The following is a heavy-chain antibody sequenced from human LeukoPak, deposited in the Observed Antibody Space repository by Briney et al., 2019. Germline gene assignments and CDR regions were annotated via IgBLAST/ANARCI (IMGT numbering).Heavy chain of an antibody. D-gene: IGHD3-22*01. V-gene: IGHV3-30-3*01. CDR2: ISYDGSNK. Sequence: GGSLRLSCAASGFTFSSYAMHWVRQAPGKGREGVAVISYDGSNKYYADSVKGRFTISRDNSKNTLYLQMNSLRAEDTAVYYCARGYYDSSGYLLDAFDIWGQGTMVTVSS. CDR3: ARGYYDSSGYLLDAFDI. CDR1: GFTFSSYA. J-gene: IGHJ3*02.